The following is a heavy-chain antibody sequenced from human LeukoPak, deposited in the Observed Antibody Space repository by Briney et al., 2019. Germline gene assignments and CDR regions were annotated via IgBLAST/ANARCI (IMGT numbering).Heavy chain of an antibody. Sequence: ASVKVSCKASGYTFTSYGISWVRQAPGQGLEWMGWISAYNGNTNYAQKLQGRVTMTRDTSISTAYMELSRLRSDDTAVYYCARDILSGYSYGNHAFDIWGQGTMVTVSS. CDR1: GYTFTSYG. J-gene: IGHJ3*02. V-gene: IGHV1-18*01. CDR2: ISAYNGNT. D-gene: IGHD5-18*01. CDR3: ARDILSGYSYGNHAFDI.